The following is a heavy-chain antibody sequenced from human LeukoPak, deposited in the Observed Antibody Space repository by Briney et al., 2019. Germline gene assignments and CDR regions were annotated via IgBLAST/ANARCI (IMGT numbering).Heavy chain of an antibody. J-gene: IGHJ6*02. CDR3: ARGRPVGGVAAIPYYYYGMDV. D-gene: IGHD2-15*01. Sequence: SETLSLTCAVYGGSFSGYYWSWIRQPPGKGLEWIGEINHSGSTNYNPSLKSRVTISVDTSKNQFSLKLSSVTAADTAVYYCARGRPVGGVAAIPYYYYGMDVWGQGTTVTVSS. CDR2: INHSGST. CDR1: GGSFSGYY. V-gene: IGHV4-34*01.